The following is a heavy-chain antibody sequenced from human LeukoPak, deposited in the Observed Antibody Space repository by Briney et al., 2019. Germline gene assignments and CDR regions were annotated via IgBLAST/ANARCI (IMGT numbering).Heavy chain of an antibody. D-gene: IGHD2-8*02. CDR3: ARDGGVQVAGFDP. CDR2: INHSGST. CDR1: GGSFSGYY. J-gene: IGHJ5*02. V-gene: IGHV4-34*01. Sequence: SETLSLTCAVYGGSFSGYYWSWIRQPPGKGLEWIGEINHSGSTNYNPSLKSRVTISVDTSKNQFSLKLSSVTAADTAVYYCARDGGVQVAGFDPWGQGTLVTVSS.